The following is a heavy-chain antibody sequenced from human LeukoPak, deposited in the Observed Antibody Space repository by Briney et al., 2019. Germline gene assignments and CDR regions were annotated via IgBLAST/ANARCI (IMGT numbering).Heavy chain of an antibody. CDR3: AGHHPRNTVDF. J-gene: IGHJ4*02. CDR2: IYYSGST. CDR1: GGSINSYY. Sequence: SETLSLTCTVSGGSINSYYWSWIRQPPGKGLEWIGNIYYSGSTRYNPSLKSRLTISVDTSKNQFSLKLSSVTAADTAVYYCAGHHPRNTVDFWGQGTLVTVSS. D-gene: IGHD2/OR15-2a*01. V-gene: IGHV4-59*08.